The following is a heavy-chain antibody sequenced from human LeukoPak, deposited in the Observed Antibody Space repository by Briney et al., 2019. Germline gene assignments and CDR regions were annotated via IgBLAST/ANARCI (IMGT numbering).Heavy chain of an antibody. V-gene: IGHV4-39*07. CDR3: ARSQHCSSTSCYINWFDP. CDR2: IYYSGST. J-gene: IGHJ5*02. D-gene: IGHD2-2*02. Sequence: SETLSLTCTVSGGSLSSSSYYWGWIRQPPGKGLEWIGSIYYSGSTYYNPSLKSRVTISVDTSKNQFSLKLSSVTAADTAVYYCARSQHCSSTSCYINWFDPWGQGTLVTVSS. CDR1: GGSLSSSSYY.